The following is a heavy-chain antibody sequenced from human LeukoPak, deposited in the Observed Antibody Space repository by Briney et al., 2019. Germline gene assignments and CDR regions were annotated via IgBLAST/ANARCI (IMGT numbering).Heavy chain of an antibody. CDR2: IYSRGIT. Sequence: SETLSLTCSVSGGSISSYYWSWIRQPAGKGLEFIGRIYSRGITNYNPSLESRVTMSVDTSKNQFSLKLRSVTAADTAVYYCAQENGVLFRAFDIWGQGTVVTVSS. CDR3: AQENGVLFRAFDI. D-gene: IGHD2-21*01. J-gene: IGHJ3*02. V-gene: IGHV4-4*07. CDR1: GGSISSYY.